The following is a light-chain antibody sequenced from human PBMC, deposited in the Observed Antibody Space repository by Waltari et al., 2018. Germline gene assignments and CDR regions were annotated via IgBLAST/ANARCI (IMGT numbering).Light chain of an antibody. CDR1: QSVGTY. Sequence: EIVLTQSPATLSLSPGETATLSCRASQSVGTYLAWYQQKPGQAPRLLIYDASNRATGIPDRFRGSGSGTDFTLTIDSLEPEDFALYYCQQRSGWTPHTFGQGARLEIK. J-gene: IGKJ2*01. CDR2: DAS. CDR3: QQRSGWTPHT. V-gene: IGKV3-11*01.